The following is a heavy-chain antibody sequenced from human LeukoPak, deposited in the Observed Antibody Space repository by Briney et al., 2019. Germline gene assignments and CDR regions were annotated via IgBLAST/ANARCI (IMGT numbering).Heavy chain of an antibody. J-gene: IGHJ4*02. D-gene: IGHD3-9*01. CDR3: ARDPPTYHDILSGPDC. V-gene: IGHV3-23*01. Sequence: RGSLRLSCAASGFSFSSYAMSWVRQAPRKGLEWVSGISAGGGSAYYADSVKGRFTISRDNFKNTLLLQMNSLRAEDTAVYYCARDPPTYHDILSGPDCWGQGSLVTVPS. CDR2: ISAGGGSA. CDR1: GFSFSSYA.